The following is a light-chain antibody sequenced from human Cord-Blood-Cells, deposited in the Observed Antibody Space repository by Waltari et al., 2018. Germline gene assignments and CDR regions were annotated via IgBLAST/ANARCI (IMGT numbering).Light chain of an antibody. J-gene: IGKJ2*01. CDR1: QSISSY. V-gene: IGKV1-39*01. CDR3: QQSYSTPYT. Sequence: DLQMTQSPSSLSASVGDRVTITCRASQSISSYLNWYQQKPGKAPKLLLYAASSLQSGVPSRFSGSGSGTDFTLTISSLQPEDVATYDCQQSYSTPYTFGQGTKLEIE. CDR2: AAS.